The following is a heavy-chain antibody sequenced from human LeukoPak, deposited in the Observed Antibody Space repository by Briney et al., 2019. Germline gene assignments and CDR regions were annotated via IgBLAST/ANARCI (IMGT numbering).Heavy chain of an antibody. CDR2: ISYDGSNK. Sequence: PGGSLRLSCAASGFTFSSYGMHRVRQAPGKGLEWVAVISYDGSNKYYADSVKGRFTISRDNSKNTLYLQMNSLRAEDTAVYYCAKGPTVTSNWFDPWGQGTLVTVSS. V-gene: IGHV3-30*18. CDR1: GFTFSSYG. D-gene: IGHD4-17*01. J-gene: IGHJ5*02. CDR3: AKGPTVTSNWFDP.